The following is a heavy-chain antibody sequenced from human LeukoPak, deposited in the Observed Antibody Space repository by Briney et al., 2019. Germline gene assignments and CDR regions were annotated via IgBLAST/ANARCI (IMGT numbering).Heavy chain of an antibody. CDR3: AKGSGWEMSYYYYYMDV. J-gene: IGHJ6*03. Sequence: HPGGSLRLSCAASGFTFSSYSMNWVRQAPGKWLEWVSYISSSSSTIYYADSVKGRFTISRDNAKNSLYLQMNSLRAEDTAVYYCAKGSGWEMSYYYYYMDVWGKGTTVTISS. V-gene: IGHV3-48*01. CDR2: ISSSSSTI. CDR1: GFTFSSYS. D-gene: IGHD1-26*01.